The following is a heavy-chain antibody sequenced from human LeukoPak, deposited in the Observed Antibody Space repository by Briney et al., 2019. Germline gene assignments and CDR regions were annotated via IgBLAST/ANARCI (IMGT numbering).Heavy chain of an antibody. CDR3: ARDYQGY. CDR1: GFTFTSYA. V-gene: IGHV3-23*01. D-gene: IGHD2-2*01. Sequence: PGGSLRLSYAASGFTFTSYAMSWVRQAPGKGLEWVSAISGSGGSTYYADSVKGRFTISRDNSKNTLYLQMSGLRAEDTAVYYCARDYQGYWGQGTLVTVSS. CDR2: ISGSGGST. J-gene: IGHJ4*02.